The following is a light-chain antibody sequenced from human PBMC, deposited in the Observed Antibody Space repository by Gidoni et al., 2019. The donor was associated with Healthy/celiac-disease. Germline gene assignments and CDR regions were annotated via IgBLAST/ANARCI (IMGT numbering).Light chain of an antibody. J-gene: IGKJ4*01. CDR1: QSISSY. CDR3: QQSYSTLLT. V-gene: IGKV1-39*01. Sequence: DIQMPQSPSSLSASVGDRVTITCRASQSISSYLNWYQQKPGKAPKLLIYAASSLQSGVPSRFSGSGSGTDLTLTISSLQPEDFATYYCQQSYSTLLTFGGGTKVEIK. CDR2: AAS.